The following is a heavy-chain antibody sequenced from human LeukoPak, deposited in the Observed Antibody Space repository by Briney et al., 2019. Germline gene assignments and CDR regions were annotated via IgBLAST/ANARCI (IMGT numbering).Heavy chain of an antibody. CDR1: GDSINSFY. D-gene: IGHD3-10*01. CDR2: IYYSGST. Sequence: SETLSLTWTVTGDSINSFYGNWIRQPPGKGLGWIGYIYYSGSTNYNPSLKSRVPISVDTSKNQFSLKLSSVTAADTAVYYCARDGPTYYSGSASLEYWGQGTLVTVSS. V-gene: IGHV4-59*12. CDR3: ARDGPTYYSGSASLEY. J-gene: IGHJ4*02.